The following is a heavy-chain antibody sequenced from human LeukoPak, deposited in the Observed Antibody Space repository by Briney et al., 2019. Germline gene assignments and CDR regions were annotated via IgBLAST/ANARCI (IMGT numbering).Heavy chain of an antibody. J-gene: IGHJ3*02. CDR2: KYYSGSA. CDR1: GVSVSDGRYY. V-gene: IGHV4-31*03. CDR3: ATPYCSSISCLDVFSM. Sequence: KASQTLSLTCNVSGVSVSDGRYYWTWIRQHPGKGLEWIGHKYYSGSAKYNPSLKSRLTISVDTSKNQFSLQLTSVTAADTATYYCATPYCSSISCLDVFSMWGQGTRVTVSS. D-gene: IGHD2-2*01.